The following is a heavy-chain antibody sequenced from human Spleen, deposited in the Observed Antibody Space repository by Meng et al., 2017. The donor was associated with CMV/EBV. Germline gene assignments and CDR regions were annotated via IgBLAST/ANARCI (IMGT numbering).Heavy chain of an antibody. V-gene: IGHV3-30*04. CDR1: GFTFSRYA. D-gene: IGHD2-21*01. CDR2: ISYDAGNK. J-gene: IGHJ4*02. CDR3: ARDSVVVIARWDY. Sequence: AASGFTFSRYAMHWVRQAPGKGLEWVAAISYDAGNKYYADSVEGRFTISRDNSKNTLYLQMNSLRTEDTAVYYCARDSVVVIARWDYWGQGTLVTVSS.